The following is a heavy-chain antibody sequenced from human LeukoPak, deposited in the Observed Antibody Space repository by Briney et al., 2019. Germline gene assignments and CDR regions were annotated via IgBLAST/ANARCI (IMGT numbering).Heavy chain of an antibody. J-gene: IGHJ4*02. CDR1: GVSISSSNSY. CDR3: ARASMMTAPGGFDY. V-gene: IGHV4-39*01. D-gene: IGHD2-21*02. CDR2: IYYSGNT. Sequence: SETLSLTCTVSGVSISSSNSYWGWIRQPPGKGLEWIGSIYYSGNTYYNASLKSQVSISIDTSKNQFSLKLSSVTAADTAVCYCARASMMTAPGGFDYWGQGTLVTVSS.